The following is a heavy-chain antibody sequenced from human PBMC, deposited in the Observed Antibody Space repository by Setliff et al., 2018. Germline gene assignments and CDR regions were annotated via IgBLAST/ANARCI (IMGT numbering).Heavy chain of an antibody. J-gene: IGHJ4*02. CDR1: GGSISTSNYH. CDR3: VRVRVVQGYYEFDS. V-gene: IGHV4-39*07. Sequence: KPSETLSLTCNVSGGSISTSNYHWGWVRQPPGKRLEWIANIYFNGDTVKQPFLKSRVTISIDTSKNQFSLGLSSVIVADSATYYCVRVRVVQGYYEFDSWGQGALVTVSS. CDR2: IYFNGDT. D-gene: IGHD3-16*01.